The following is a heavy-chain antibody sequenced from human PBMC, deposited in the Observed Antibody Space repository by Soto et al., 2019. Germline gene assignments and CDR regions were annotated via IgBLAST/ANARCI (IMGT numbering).Heavy chain of an antibody. CDR3: ATVLEGADY. CDR2: IIPVFGAA. V-gene: IGHV1-69*01. Sequence: QVQLVQSGAEVKKPGSSVKVSSKASGGTFSTYTINWVRQAPGQGLEWMGGIIPVFGAANYAQKFPGRVTITADESTSTAYMELSSLRSDDTAVYYCATVLEGADYWGQGTLVTVSS. CDR1: GGTFSTYT. J-gene: IGHJ4*02. D-gene: IGHD3-16*01.